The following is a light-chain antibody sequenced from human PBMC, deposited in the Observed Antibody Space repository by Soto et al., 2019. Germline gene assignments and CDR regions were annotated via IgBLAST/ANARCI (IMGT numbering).Light chain of an antibody. CDR1: QSVSSY. CDR2: DAS. V-gene: IGKV3-11*01. CDR3: QQRSNWWT. Sequence: EIVLTQSPATLSLSRGERATLSCRASQSVSSYLAWYQHKPGQAPRLLIYDASNRSTGIPARFSGSGSGTDFTLTISSLEPEDFAVYYCQQRSNWWTFGQGTKVEI. J-gene: IGKJ1*01.